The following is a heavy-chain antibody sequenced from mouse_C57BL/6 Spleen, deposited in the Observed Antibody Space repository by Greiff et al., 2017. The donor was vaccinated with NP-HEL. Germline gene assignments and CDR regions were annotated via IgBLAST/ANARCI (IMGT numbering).Heavy chain of an antibody. Sequence: QVQLQQPGAELVKPGASVKLSCKASGYTFTSYWMHWVKQRPGQGLEWIGMIHPNSGSTNYNEKFKSKATLTVDKSSSTAYMQLSSLTSEDSAVYYCARDGSSLWFAYWGQGTLVTVSA. CDR3: ARDGSSLWFAY. CDR2: IHPNSGST. J-gene: IGHJ3*01. V-gene: IGHV1-64*01. D-gene: IGHD1-1*01. CDR1: GYTFTSYW.